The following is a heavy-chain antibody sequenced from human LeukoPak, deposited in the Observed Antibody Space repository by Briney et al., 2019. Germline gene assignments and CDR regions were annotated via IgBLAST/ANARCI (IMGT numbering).Heavy chain of an antibody. D-gene: IGHD2-15*01. CDR2: ISGSGGST. CDR1: GFTFSSYA. CDR3: ARMGRAGVVVVAASLIFDY. J-gene: IGHJ4*02. V-gene: IGHV3-23*01. Sequence: GGSLRLSCAASGFTFSSYAMSWVRQAPGKRLEWVSAISGSGGSTYYADSVKGRFTIYRDNSKNTLYLQMNSLRAEDTAVYYCARMGRAGVVVVAASLIFDYWGQGTLVTVSS.